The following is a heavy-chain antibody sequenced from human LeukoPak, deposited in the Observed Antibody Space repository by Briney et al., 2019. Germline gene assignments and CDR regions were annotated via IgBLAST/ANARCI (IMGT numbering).Heavy chain of an antibody. CDR2: IYYTGSI. V-gene: IGHV4-59*01. CDR3: ARSYNYGSGSYSGFAY. J-gene: IGHJ4*02. D-gene: IGHD3-10*01. CDR1: GRSISSYF. Sequence: PSETLSLTCTVSGRSISSYFWSWIRQPPGKGLEWIGYIYYTGSINYNPSLNSRVTISVDPSKSQFSLKLSSETAADTAVYYCARSYNYGSGSYSGFAYWGQGTLVTVSS.